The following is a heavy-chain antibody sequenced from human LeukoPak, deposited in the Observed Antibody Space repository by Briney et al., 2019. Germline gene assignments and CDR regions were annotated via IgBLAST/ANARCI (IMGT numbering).Heavy chain of an antibody. Sequence: ASVKVSYKASGYTFTSYGISWVRQAPGQGLEWMGWISAYNGNTNYAQKLQGRVTMTTDTSTSTAYMELRSLRSDDTAVYYCARSAAPITIFGVVTSGAFDIWGQGTMVTVSS. CDR2: ISAYNGNT. CDR1: GYTFTSYG. D-gene: IGHD3-3*01. V-gene: IGHV1-18*01. J-gene: IGHJ3*02. CDR3: ARSAAPITIFGVVTSGAFDI.